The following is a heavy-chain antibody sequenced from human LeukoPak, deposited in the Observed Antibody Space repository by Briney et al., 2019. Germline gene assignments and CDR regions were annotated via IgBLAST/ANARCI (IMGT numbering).Heavy chain of an antibody. Sequence: SETLSLTCTVSGGSISTSNYYWGWIRQPPGKGLEWIGSIYYSGSTYYNPSLKSRVTISVDTSKNQFSLKLSSVTAADTAVYYCARVGEVNVGSGSYPIDYWGQGTLVTVSS. V-gene: IGHV4-39*07. J-gene: IGHJ4*02. CDR1: GGSISTSNYY. CDR3: ARVGEVNVGSGSYPIDY. D-gene: IGHD3-10*01. CDR2: IYYSGST.